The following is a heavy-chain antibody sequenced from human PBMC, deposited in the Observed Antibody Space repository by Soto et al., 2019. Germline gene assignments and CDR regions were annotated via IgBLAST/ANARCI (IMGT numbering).Heavy chain of an antibody. J-gene: IGHJ6*02. V-gene: IGHV1-69*13. CDR3: LRGDGYSSGGYVSYYYGRDV. CDR1: GGTFSSYA. CDR2: IIPIFGTA. D-gene: IGHD6-19*01. Sequence: SSVKVSCKASGGTFSSYAISWVRQAPGQGLEWMGGIIPIFGTANYAQKFQGRVPLTSDDSTSTAYMHLSSLRSADTAVYYCLRGDGYSSGGYVSYYYGRDVWGQGTTVTVS.